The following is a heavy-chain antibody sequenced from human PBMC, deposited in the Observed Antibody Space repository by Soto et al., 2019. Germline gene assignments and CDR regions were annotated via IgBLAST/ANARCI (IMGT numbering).Heavy chain of an antibody. J-gene: IGHJ4*02. CDR2: ISGYNGNT. Sequence: ASVKVSCKASDYTFTSYGISWVRQAPGQGLEWMGWISGYNGNTNYAQKLQGRVTMTTDTSTSTAYMELSSLRSEDTAVYYCARALLLYSSGWYYFDYWGQGTLVTVSS. V-gene: IGHV1-18*01. D-gene: IGHD6-19*01. CDR3: ARALLLYSSGWYYFDY. CDR1: DYTFTSYG.